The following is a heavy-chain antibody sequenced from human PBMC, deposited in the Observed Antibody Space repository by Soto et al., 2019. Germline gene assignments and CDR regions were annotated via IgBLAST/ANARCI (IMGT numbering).Heavy chain of an antibody. J-gene: IGHJ6*02. Sequence: QVQLVQSGAEVKKPGASVKVSCKASGYTFINYGISWVRQAPGQGLEWMGWISPYRSNTTYAQKFQGRVTMTSDTSTTTAYTELRSLRSDDTGVYYCAIRIAPSVYYGMDVWGQGPTVTVAS. V-gene: IGHV1-18*01. CDR2: ISPYRSNT. CDR1: GYTFINYG. D-gene: IGHD6-13*01. CDR3: AIRIAPSVYYGMDV.